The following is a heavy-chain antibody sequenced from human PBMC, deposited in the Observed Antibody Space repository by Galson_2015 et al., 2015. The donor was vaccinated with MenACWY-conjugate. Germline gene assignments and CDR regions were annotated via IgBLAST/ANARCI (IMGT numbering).Heavy chain of an antibody. CDR3: ARSPTTTVVTGTFGDYYYYYMDV. CDR1: GYSFTSYW. D-gene: IGHD4-23*01. J-gene: IGHJ6*03. CDR2: IDPSDSYT. V-gene: IGHV5-10-1*01. Sequence: QSGAEVKKPGESLRISCTGSGYSFTSYWISWVRQMPGKGLEWMGRIDPSDSYTNYSPSFQGHVTISADKSISTAYLQWSSLKASDTAMYYCARSPTTTVVTGTFGDYYYYYMDVWGKGTTVTVSS.